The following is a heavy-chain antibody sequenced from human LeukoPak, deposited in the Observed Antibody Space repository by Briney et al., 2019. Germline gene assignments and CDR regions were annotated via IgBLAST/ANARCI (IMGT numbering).Heavy chain of an antibody. D-gene: IGHD5-12*01. CDR3: ARGYDSLAFDI. CDR1: GGSFSGYY. V-gene: IGHV4-34*01. Sequence: SETLSLTCAVYGGSFSGYYWSWIRQPPGKGLEWIGEINHSGSTNYNLSLKSRVTISVDTSKNQFSLKLSSVTAADTAVYYCARGYDSLAFDIWGQGTMVTVSS. J-gene: IGHJ3*02. CDR2: INHSGST.